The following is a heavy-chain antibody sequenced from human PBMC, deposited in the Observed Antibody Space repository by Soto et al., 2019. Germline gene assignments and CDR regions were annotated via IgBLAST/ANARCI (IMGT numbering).Heavy chain of an antibody. CDR3: AKDRSGGGVYYFPCVFEI. CDR1: GFTFSSYA. CDR2: ISGSGGST. J-gene: IGHJ3*02. D-gene: IGHD3-22*01. V-gene: IGHV3-23*01. Sequence: GGSLRLSCAASGFTFSSYAMSWVRQAPGKGLEWVSAISGSGGSTYYADSVKGRFTISRDNSKNTLYLQMNSLRAEDTAVYYCAKDRSGGGVYYFPCVFEIWGKGTMVTVSS.